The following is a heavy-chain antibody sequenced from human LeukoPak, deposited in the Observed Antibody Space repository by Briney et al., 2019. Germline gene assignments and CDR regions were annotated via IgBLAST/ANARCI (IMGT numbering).Heavy chain of an antibody. CDR3: ARAQAEYSSSWGLGY. Sequence: PGGSLRLSCAASGFTFSSYSMNWVRQAPGKGLEWVSSISSSSSYIYYADSGKGRFTISRDNAKNSLYLQMNSLRAGDTAVYYCARAQAEYSSSWGLGYWGQGTLVTVSS. CDR1: GFTFSSYS. D-gene: IGHD6-13*01. J-gene: IGHJ4*02. V-gene: IGHV3-21*01. CDR2: ISSSSSYI.